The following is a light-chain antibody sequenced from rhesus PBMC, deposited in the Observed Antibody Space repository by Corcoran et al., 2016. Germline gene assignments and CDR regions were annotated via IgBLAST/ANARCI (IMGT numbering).Light chain of an antibody. J-gene: IGKJ4*01. V-gene: IGKV1-22*01. CDR2: KAS. Sequence: DIQMTQSPSSLSASVGDTVTITCRASQSISSWLAWYQQKPGKAPKLLIYKASTLHSGVPSRFSGSGSGTDFTLTISSLQSEDFATYYCQQYSSSPLTFGGGTKVEI. CDR3: QQYSSSPLT. CDR1: QSISSW.